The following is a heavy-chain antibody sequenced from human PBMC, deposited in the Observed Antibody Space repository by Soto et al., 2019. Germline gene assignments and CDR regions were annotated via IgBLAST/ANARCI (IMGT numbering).Heavy chain of an antibody. V-gene: IGHV1-18*01. CDR3: ARGLITGSQYSGGWYYFDS. Sequence: ASVKVSCKTSDYTFTSYGISWVRQAPGQGLEWMGWISAYNGNTNYAQKLQGRVTMTTDTSTSTAYMELRSLRSDDTAVYYCARGLITGSQYSGGWYYFDSWGQGTQVTVSS. J-gene: IGHJ4*02. CDR1: DYTFTSYG. CDR2: ISAYNGNT. D-gene: IGHD1-26*01.